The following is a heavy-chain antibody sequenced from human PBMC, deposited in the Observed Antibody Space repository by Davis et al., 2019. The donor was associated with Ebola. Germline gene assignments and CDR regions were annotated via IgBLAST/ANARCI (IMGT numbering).Heavy chain of an antibody. D-gene: IGHD2-15*01. Sequence: GGSLRLSCAASGFIVSDKYMSWVRQAPGKGLEWVSVIYRDGRMYHADSVKGRFTISRDNSKNTVYLQMNSLRAEDTAVYYCAKDLGYCSGGSCYHGFIDYWGQGTLVTVSS. J-gene: IGHJ4*02. CDR2: IYRDGRM. CDR1: GFIVSDKY. CDR3: AKDLGYCSGGSCYHGFIDY. V-gene: IGHV3-66*02.